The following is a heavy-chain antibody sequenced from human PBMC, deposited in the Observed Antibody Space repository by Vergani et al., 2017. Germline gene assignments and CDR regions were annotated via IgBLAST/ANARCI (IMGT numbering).Heavy chain of an antibody. D-gene: IGHD2-2*01. V-gene: IGHV1-69*09. J-gene: IGHJ4*02. Sequence: QVQLVESGGGLVKPGSSVKVSCKASGGTFSSYAISWVRQAPGQGLEWMGRIIPILGIANYAQKFQGRVTITADKSTSTAYMELSSLRSEDTAVYYCASGGVVVPAAMLDYWGQGTLVTVSS. CDR1: GGTFSSYA. CDR3: ASGGVVVPAAMLDY. CDR2: IIPILGIA.